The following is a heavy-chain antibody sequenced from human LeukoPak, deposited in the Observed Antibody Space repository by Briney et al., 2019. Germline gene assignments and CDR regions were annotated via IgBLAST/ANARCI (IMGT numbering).Heavy chain of an antibody. CDR1: GYTFTSYG. D-gene: IGHD3-16*01. CDR2: INPNSGGT. V-gene: IGHV1-2*02. CDR3: ARAEVLESFGHNKHCMDV. J-gene: IGHJ6*02. Sequence: ASVKVSCKASGYTFTSYGISWVRQAPGQGLEWMGWINPNSGGTNYAQKFQGRVTMTRDTSISTAYMELSRLRSDDTAVYYCARAEVLESFGHNKHCMDVWGQGTTVIVSS.